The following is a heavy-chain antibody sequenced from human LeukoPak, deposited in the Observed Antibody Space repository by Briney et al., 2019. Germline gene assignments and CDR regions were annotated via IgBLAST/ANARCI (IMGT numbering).Heavy chain of an antibody. Sequence: GGSLRLSCAAPGFTVSSNYMSWVRQAPGKGLEWVSVIYSGGSTYYADSVKGRFTISRDNSKNTLYLQMNSLRAEDTAVYYCARGTVTKLYYYYYMDVWGKGTTVTVSS. CDR3: ARGTVTKLYYYYYMDV. CDR1: GFTVSSNY. V-gene: IGHV3-66*02. D-gene: IGHD4-17*01. CDR2: IYSGGST. J-gene: IGHJ6*03.